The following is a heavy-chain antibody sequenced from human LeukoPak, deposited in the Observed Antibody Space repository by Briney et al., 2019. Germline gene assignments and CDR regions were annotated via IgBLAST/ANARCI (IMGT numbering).Heavy chain of an antibody. J-gene: IGHJ6*02. D-gene: IGHD3-10*01. CDR3: ARLGLWGFGEFYYYYGMDV. CDR1: GGSISSYY. CDR2: IYYSGST. Sequence: SETLSLTCTVSGGSISSYYWSWIRQPPGKGLEWIGYIYYSGSTNYNPSLKSRVTISVDTSKNQFSLKLSSVTAADTAVYYCARLGLWGFGEFYYYYGMDVWGQGTTVTVSS. V-gene: IGHV4-59*08.